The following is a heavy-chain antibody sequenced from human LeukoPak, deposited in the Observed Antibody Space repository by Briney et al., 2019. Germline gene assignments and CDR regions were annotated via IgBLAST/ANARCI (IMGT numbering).Heavy chain of an antibody. Sequence: PGGSLRLSCSASGFTFSSCAMHWVRQAPGKGLEYVSVISSNGVNTYYADSVRGRFTISRDNSKNTLYLQMSSLRAEDTAVYYSGKEDTYSPGGDYWGQGTLVTVSS. V-gene: IGHV3-64D*09. CDR3: GKEDTYSPGGDY. CDR2: ISSNGVNT. CDR1: GFTFSSCA. D-gene: IGHD2-15*01. J-gene: IGHJ4*02.